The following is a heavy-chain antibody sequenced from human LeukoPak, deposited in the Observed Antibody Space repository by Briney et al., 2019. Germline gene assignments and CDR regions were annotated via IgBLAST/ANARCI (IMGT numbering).Heavy chain of an antibody. CDR3: ARGHSYYYDSSGYWEDWFDS. D-gene: IGHD3-22*01. CDR2: IIPMFDTS. CDR1: GDTFSSYA. Sequence: SVKVSCKASGDTFSSYAISWVRQAPGQGLEWMGGIIPMFDTSNYAQKFQGRVTITADKSTSTAYMELSSLRSEDTAVYYCARGHSYYYDSSGYWEDWFDSWGQGTLVTVS. J-gene: IGHJ5*01. V-gene: IGHV1-69*06.